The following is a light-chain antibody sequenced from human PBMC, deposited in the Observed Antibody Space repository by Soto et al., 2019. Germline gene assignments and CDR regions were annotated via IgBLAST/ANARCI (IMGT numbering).Light chain of an antibody. V-gene: IGKV1-9*01. Sequence: DIQLSQSPSFLSASVGDRVTITCRASQGISSYLAWYQQKPGKAPKLLIYAASTLQSGVPSRFSGSGSGTDFILTISSLQPEDVATYYCQQLNSYPPTFGGGTTVEIK. CDR3: QQLNSYPPT. J-gene: IGKJ4*01. CDR2: AAS. CDR1: QGISSY.